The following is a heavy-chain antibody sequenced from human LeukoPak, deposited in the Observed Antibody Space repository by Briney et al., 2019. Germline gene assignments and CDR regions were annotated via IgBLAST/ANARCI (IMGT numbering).Heavy chain of an antibody. CDR3: AKGYHYDSSGYYYLDY. D-gene: IGHD3-22*01. J-gene: IGHJ4*02. Sequence: GGSLRLSCAASGFTFDDYAMHWVRQAPGKGLEWVSFITGDGGSTYYADSVKGRFTISRDNSKNSLYLQMNSLRTQDTALYYCAKGYHYDSSGYYYLDYWGQGALVTVSS. CDR2: ITGDGGST. CDR1: GFTFDDYA. V-gene: IGHV3-43*02.